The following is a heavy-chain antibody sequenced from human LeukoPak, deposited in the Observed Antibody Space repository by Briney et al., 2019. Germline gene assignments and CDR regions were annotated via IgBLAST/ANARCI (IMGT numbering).Heavy chain of an antibody. CDR1: GDSVSSNSAA. Sequence: SQTLSLTCAISGDSVSSNSAAWNWSRQSPSRGLEWLGRTYYRSKWYNNYAVSVKSRITINPDTSKNQFSLQLNSVTPEDTAVYYCARGFQQLVFYFDFWGQGTLVTVSS. CDR2: TYYRSKWYN. V-gene: IGHV6-1*01. J-gene: IGHJ4*02. D-gene: IGHD6-13*01. CDR3: ARGFQQLVFYFDF.